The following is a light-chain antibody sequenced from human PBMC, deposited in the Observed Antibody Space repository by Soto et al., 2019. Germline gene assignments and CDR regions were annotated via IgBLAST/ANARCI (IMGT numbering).Light chain of an antibody. CDR3: QQYRSWPRT. CDR2: GAS. J-gene: IGKJ1*01. V-gene: IGKV3-15*01. CDR1: QSVDIN. Sequence: EIVLTQSPATLSVSPGERVTLSCRASQSVDINLAWYQQKPGQAPMLLIYGASTRATDMSGTFSGRGSGTEFTLTISNLRPEDFAVYYCQQYRSWPRTFGQGTKVEIK.